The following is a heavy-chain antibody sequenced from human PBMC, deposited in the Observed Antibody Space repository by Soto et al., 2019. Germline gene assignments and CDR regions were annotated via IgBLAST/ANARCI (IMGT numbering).Heavy chain of an antibody. D-gene: IGHD2-15*01. J-gene: IGHJ4*02. CDR1: GFTFSSYS. V-gene: IGHV3-21*01. CDR3: ARDWSSSWLFDY. CDR2: ISSSSSYI. Sequence: GGSLRLSCAASGFTFSSYSMNWVRQAPGKGLEWVSSISSSSSYIYYADSVKGRFTISRDNAKNSLYLQMNSLRAEDTAVYYCARDWSSSWLFDYWGQGTLVTVSS.